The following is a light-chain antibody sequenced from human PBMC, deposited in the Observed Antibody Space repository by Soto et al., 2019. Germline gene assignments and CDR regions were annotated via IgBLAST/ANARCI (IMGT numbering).Light chain of an antibody. V-gene: IGKV3-11*01. CDR2: YAS. CDR1: QTVSRY. J-gene: IGKJ4*01. CDR3: QQRSTWPLFT. Sequence: VLTQSPATLFLSPGERATLSCRASQTVSRYLAWYQQKPWQAPRLLISYASNRAPGIPARFSGSGSGTDYTLTISSLEPEDLAVYYCQQRSTWPLFTFGGGTKVEI.